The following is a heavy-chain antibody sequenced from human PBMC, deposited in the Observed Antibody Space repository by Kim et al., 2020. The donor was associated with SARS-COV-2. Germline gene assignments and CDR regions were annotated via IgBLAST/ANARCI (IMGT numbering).Heavy chain of an antibody. D-gene: IGHD6-19*01. Sequence: SETLSLTCAVYGGSFSGYYWSWIRQPPGKGLEWIGEINHSGSTNYNPSLKSRVTISVDTSKNQFSLKLSSVTAADTAVYYCARGPLPAVAGAYFYYWGQGTLVTVSS. CDR3: ARGPLPAVAGAYFYY. J-gene: IGHJ4*02. V-gene: IGHV4-34*01. CDR1: GGSFSGYY. CDR2: INHSGST.